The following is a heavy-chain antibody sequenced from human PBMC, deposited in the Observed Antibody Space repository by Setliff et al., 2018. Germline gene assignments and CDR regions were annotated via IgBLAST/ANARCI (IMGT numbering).Heavy chain of an antibody. CDR3: ASSSGGNYEAYFDY. CDR1: GFLYSNNA. D-gene: IGHD2-15*01. V-gene: IGHV3-30*04. J-gene: IGHJ4*02. CDR2: ISYDGTIT. Sequence: GGSLRLSCAASGFLYSNNAFHWVRQTPGKGLEWVAVISYDGTITHYVDSVKGRFSISRDNSQNTLYLQMNSLSPEDTALYYCASSSGGNYEAYFDYWGQGTLVSVSS.